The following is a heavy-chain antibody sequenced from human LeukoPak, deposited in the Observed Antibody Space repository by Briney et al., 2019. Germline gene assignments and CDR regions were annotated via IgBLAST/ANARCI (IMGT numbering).Heavy chain of an antibody. V-gene: IGHV4-34*01. CDR3: ARVDIDSSGYYFFDY. J-gene: IGHJ4*02. CDR2: INHSGST. D-gene: IGHD3-22*01. Sequence: SETLSLTCAVYGGSFSGYYWSWIRQPPGKGLEWIGEINHSGSTNYNPSLKSRVTISVDTSKNQFSLKLSSVTAADTAVYYCARVDIDSSGYYFFDYWGQGTLVTVSS. CDR1: GGSFSGYY.